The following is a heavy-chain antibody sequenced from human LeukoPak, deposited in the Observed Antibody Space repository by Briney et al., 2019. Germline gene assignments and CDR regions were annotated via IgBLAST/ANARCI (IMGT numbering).Heavy chain of an antibody. CDR3: ARDSGMVRGAHFDY. V-gene: IGHV3-23*01. CDR2: ISGGGSST. CDR1: GFIFSNYA. J-gene: IGHJ4*02. D-gene: IGHD3-10*01. Sequence: GGSLRLSCAASGFIFSNYAMSWVRQAPGKGLEWVSAISGGGSSTFYADSVKGRFTISRDNSKDTLYLQMNNLRVEDTAVYYCARDSGMVRGAHFDYWGQGTLVTVSS.